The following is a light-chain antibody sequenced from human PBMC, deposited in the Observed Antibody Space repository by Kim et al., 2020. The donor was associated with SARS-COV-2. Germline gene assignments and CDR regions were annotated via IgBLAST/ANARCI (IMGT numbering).Light chain of an antibody. V-gene: IGLV2-14*04. CDR2: DVS. CDR1: SSDVGYYHS. J-gene: IGLJ1*01. CDR3: SSHTTSSTYV. Sequence: PVSSTGTSSDVGYYHSVSCYQQPPRKAPKLIIYDVSERASGVSNRFSGSQSGNTASLTISGLRAEDEADYYCSSHTTSSTYVFGLGTKVTVL.